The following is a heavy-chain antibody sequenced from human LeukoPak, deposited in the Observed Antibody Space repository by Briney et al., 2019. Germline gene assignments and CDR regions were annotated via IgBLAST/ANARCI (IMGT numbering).Heavy chain of an antibody. CDR2: IYYSGST. CDR3: ARGEYTVVIDY. J-gene: IGHJ4*02. Sequence: SETLSLTCTVFGGSMNINNYYWGWIRQPPGKGLEWIGSIYYSGSTYYNPSLKSRVTISVDTSKNQFSLKLSSVTAADTAVYYCARGEYTVVIDYWGQGTLVTVSS. D-gene: IGHD4-23*01. V-gene: IGHV4-39*07. CDR1: GGSMNINNYY.